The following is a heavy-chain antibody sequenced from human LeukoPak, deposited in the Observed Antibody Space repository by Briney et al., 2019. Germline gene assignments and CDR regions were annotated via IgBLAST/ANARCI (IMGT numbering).Heavy chain of an antibody. CDR3: ARDGPWKSDY. V-gene: IGHV4-59*05. CDR2: ICSGGNT. D-gene: IGHD5-24*01. Sequence: PSETLSLTCTVSGGSISSYYWNWIRQSPGKGLEWIGSICSGGNTCSNPSLASRVTISVDSSRSHFFLQLTSATAADTAVYFCARDGPWKSDYWGQGTLVTVSS. CDR1: GGSISSYY. J-gene: IGHJ4*02.